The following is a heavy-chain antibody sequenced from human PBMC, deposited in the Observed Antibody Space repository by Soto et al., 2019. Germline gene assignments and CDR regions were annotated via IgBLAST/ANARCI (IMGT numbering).Heavy chain of an antibody. CDR2: ISGSGGST. CDR3: AKDCFGSCYSRMDV. Sequence: LRLSCAASGFTFSSYAMSWVRQAPGKGLEWVSAISGSGGSTYYAGSVKGRFTISRDNSKNTLYLQMNSLRAEDTAVYYCAKDCFGSCYSRMDVWGQGTTVTVSS. V-gene: IGHV3-23*01. J-gene: IGHJ6*02. D-gene: IGHD2-15*01. CDR1: GFTFSSYA.